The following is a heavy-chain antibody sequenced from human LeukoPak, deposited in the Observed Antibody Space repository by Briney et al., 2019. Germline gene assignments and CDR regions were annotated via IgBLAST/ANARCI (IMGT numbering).Heavy chain of an antibody. D-gene: IGHD3-22*01. V-gene: IGHV3-30-3*01. J-gene: IGHJ3*01. CDR3: ARSLRGWLLPVDF. CDR2: ISYDGINK. Sequence: GGSLRLSCAASGFTFSSYAMHWVRQAPGKGLEWVAVISYDGINKYYADSVKGRFTISRDNSKNTLYLQMNSLRAEDTAVYYCARSLRGWLLPVDFWGQGTMVTVSS. CDR1: GFTFSSYA.